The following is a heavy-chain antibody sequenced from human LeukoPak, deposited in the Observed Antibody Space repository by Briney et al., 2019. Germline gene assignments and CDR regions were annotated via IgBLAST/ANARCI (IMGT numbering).Heavy chain of an antibody. D-gene: IGHD2-21*01. CDR3: ARPAADCGGDCYWAFDY. J-gene: IGHJ4*02. CDR1: GFTVSSNY. Sequence: GGSLRLSCAASGFTVSSNYMSWVRQAPGKGLEWVSVIYSGGSTYYADSVKGRFTISRDSAKNSLYLQMNSLRAEDTAVYYCARPAADCGGDCYWAFDYWGQGTLVTVSS. CDR2: IYSGGST. V-gene: IGHV3-53*01.